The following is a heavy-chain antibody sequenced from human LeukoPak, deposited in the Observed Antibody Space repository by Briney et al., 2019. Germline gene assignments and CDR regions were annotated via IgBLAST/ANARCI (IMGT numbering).Heavy chain of an antibody. CDR1: GFTFSNYA. CDR3: AKDYSIGGGHFPVDY. Sequence: GGSLRLSCAASGFTFSNYAMSWVRQAPGKGLEWVSTISGSASSTYYADSVKGRFTISRDKSKNTLYLQMNSLRAEDTAVYYCAKDYSIGGGHFPVDYWGQGTLVTVSS. D-gene: IGHD2-21*01. CDR2: ISGSASST. V-gene: IGHV3-23*01. J-gene: IGHJ4*02.